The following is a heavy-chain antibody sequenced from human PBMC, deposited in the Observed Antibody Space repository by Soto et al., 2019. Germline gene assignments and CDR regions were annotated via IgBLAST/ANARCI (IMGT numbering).Heavy chain of an antibody. CDR3: ARKGYDGTDYYKT. CDR1: GGSISSSSYY. D-gene: IGHD3-22*01. V-gene: IGHV4-39*07. J-gene: IGHJ5*02. CDR2: IYYSGST. Sequence: SETLSLTCTVSGGSISSSSYYWGWIRQPPGKGLEWIGSIYYSGSTNNNPSLKSRVTIAIDKSKNQFSLKLSSVTAADTAIYYCARKGYDGTDYYKTWGQGTPVTVSS.